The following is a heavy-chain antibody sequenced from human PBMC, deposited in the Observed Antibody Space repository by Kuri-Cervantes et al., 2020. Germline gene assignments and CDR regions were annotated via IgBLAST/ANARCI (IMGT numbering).Heavy chain of an antibody. V-gene: IGHV3-30*09. Sequence: GGSLRLSCAASGCSFSSYAMHWFRQAPGKGLEWVAVISYDGSNKYYADSVKGRFAISRDNSKNTLYLQMNSLRAEDTAVYYCAKDQGSVGYDFDYWGQGTLVTVSS. CDR1: GCSFSSYA. J-gene: IGHJ4*02. D-gene: IGHD1-26*01. CDR3: AKDQGSVGYDFDY. CDR2: ISYDGSNK.